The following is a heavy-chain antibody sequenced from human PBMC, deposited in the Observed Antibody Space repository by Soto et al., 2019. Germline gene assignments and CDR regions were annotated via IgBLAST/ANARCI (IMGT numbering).Heavy chain of an antibody. CDR2: IIPIFGTT. Sequence: GASVKVSCKASGGTFSSYALSWVRQAPGQGLEWMGGIIPIFGTTNYAQKFQGRVTITADKSTSTAYMELRSLRSDDTAVYYCARLYYGSGSSNWFDPWGQGTLVTVSS. CDR1: GGTFSSYA. V-gene: IGHV1-69*06. D-gene: IGHD3-10*01. J-gene: IGHJ5*02. CDR3: ARLYYGSGSSNWFDP.